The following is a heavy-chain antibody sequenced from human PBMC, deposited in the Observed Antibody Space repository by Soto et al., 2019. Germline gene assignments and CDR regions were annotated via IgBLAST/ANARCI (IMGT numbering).Heavy chain of an antibody. CDR2: ISSSSTYI. Sequence: EMQLVESGGGLVKPGGSLRLSCAASGFTFSTYSMNWVRGAPGKGLEWVAPISSSSTYIYYADSVKGRFTISRDNARDSLYLQMNSLRAEDTAVYYCVRERRLSSFYGMDVWGQGTTVTVSS. D-gene: IGHD1-1*01. J-gene: IGHJ6*02. V-gene: IGHV3-21*01. CDR1: GFTFSTYS. CDR3: VRERRLSSFYGMDV.